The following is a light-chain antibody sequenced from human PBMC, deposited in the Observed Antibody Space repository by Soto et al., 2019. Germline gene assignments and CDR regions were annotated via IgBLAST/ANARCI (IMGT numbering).Light chain of an antibody. J-gene: IGLJ1*01. CDR1: SSDVGAYDY. CDR2: DVT. Sequence: QSALTQPRSVSGSPGQSVTISCTGTSSDVGAYDYVSWYQQHPGKAPYLMVYDVTKRPSGVPDRFSGSKSGNTASLTISGLQAEDEVDYYCCSYAGNYIYVFGTGTKVTVL. CDR3: CSYAGNYIYV. V-gene: IGLV2-11*01.